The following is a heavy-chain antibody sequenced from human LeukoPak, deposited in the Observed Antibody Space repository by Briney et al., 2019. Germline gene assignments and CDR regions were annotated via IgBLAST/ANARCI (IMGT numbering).Heavy chain of an antibody. Sequence: ASVKVSCKASGYTFTSYYMHWVRQAPGQGLEWMGIINPSGGSTSYAQKFQGRVTMTRDTSASTAYMELRSLRSEDTAVFYCARGPPRLNWFDPWGQGTLVTVSS. V-gene: IGHV1-46*01. J-gene: IGHJ5*02. D-gene: IGHD6-25*01. CDR1: GYTFTSYY. CDR3: ARGPPRLNWFDP. CDR2: INPSGGST.